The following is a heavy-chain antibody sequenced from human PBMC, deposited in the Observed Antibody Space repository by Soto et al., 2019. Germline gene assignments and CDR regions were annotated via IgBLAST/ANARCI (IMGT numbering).Heavy chain of an antibody. D-gene: IGHD3-10*01. Sequence: PSETLSLTCTVSSGXINSGSYYWGWIRQPPGKGLEWIGSIYNSGSTYYNPSLRSRVTISVDTSNTQLSLKLNSVTAADTAVYYCARHGSGSHYNNWFDPWGQGTLVTVSS. CDR3: ARHGSGSHYNNWFDP. J-gene: IGHJ5*02. CDR2: IYNSGST. CDR1: SGXINSGSYY. V-gene: IGHV4-39*01.